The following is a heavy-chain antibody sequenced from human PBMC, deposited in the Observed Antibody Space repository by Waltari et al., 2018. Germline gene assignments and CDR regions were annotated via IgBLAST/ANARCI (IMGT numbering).Heavy chain of an antibody. CDR3: VRDKSGGYYDY. V-gene: IGHV3-72*01. D-gene: IGHD1-26*01. CDR1: GFTSTDHY. Sequence: EVQVVESGGGLVQPGGSLRLSCAASGFTSTDHYMNWVRQAPGKGLEWVGLSRNRARSVTTDYAAAVEGRFAISREDSKNLLYLQMNSLKTEDTAVYYCVRDKSGGYYDYWGQGTLVTVSS. J-gene: IGHJ4*02. CDR2: SRNRARSVTT.